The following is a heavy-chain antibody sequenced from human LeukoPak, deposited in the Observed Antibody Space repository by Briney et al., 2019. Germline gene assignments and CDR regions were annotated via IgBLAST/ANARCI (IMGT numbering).Heavy chain of an antibody. V-gene: IGHV1-2*02. CDR1: GYTFTGYY. CDR3: ARMTRTVAGGTRNWFDP. D-gene: IGHD6-19*01. J-gene: IGHJ5*02. CDR2: INPSNGGK. Sequence: ASVKVSCKASGYTFTGYYLHWVRQAPGQGLEWMGWINPSNGGKNYAQKFQGRVTMTGDTSISTAYMELRRLGSDDTAVYYCARMTRTVAGGTRNWFDPWGQGTLVTVSS.